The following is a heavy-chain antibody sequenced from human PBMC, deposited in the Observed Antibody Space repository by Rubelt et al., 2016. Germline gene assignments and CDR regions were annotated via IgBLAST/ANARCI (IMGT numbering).Heavy chain of an antibody. CDR2: IYYTGST. D-gene: IGHD6-6*01. CDR3: ARRYISSGYFDY. J-gene: IGHJ4*02. Sequence: VWIRQPPGKGLEWIGSIYYTGSTYYNPSLKSRVTISRDTSKNQFSLNLSSVTAADTAVYYCARRYISSGYFDYWGQGTLVTVSS. V-gene: IGHV4-39*07.